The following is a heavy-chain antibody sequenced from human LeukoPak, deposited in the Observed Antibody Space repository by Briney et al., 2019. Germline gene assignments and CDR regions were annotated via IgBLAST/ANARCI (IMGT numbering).Heavy chain of an antibody. CDR1: GGSFSGYY. CDR2: INHSGST. CDR3: ARDISGYDYFDY. Sequence: SETLSLTCAVYGGSFSGYYWSWIRQPPGKGLEWIGEINHSGSTNYNPSLKSRVTISVDTSKDQFSLKLSSVTAADTAVYYCARDISGYDYFDYWGQGTLVTVSS. V-gene: IGHV4-34*01. J-gene: IGHJ4*02. D-gene: IGHD5-12*01.